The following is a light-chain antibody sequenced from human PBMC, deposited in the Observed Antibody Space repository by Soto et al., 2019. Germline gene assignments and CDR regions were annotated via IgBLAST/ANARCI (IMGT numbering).Light chain of an antibody. CDR1: QSISDS. CDR2: AAS. V-gene: IGKV1-39*01. Sequence: MKQSPSSLSAHERDRVTITCRASQSISDSLNWYQHKPGTAPKLLIYAASSLQSGVPSRFSGGGSGTDFTLTISSLQPEDFVTYFCQLSFIFPATFGGVS. CDR3: QLSFIFPAT. J-gene: IGKJ4*01.